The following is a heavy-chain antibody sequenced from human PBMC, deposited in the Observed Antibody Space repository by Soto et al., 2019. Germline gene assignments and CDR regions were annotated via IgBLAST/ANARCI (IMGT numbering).Heavy chain of an antibody. CDR2: IYHSGST. V-gene: IGHV4-30-2*01. D-gene: IGHD6-6*01. J-gene: IGHJ4*02. Sequence: QLQLQESGSGLVKPSQTLSLTCAVSGGSISSGGYSWSWIRQPPGKGLEWIGYIYHSGSTYYNPSLKGRVTRSVDRSKNQFSRKLSSVTAADTAVYYCARGGLIAAFHFDYWGQGTLVTVSS. CDR1: GGSISSGGYS. CDR3: ARGGLIAAFHFDY.